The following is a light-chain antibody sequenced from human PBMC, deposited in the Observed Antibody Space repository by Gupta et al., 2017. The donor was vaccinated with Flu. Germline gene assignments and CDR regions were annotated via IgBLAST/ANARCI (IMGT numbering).Light chain of an antibody. Sequence: GDALPKKYAYWYQQKSGQAPVLVIYEDSKRPSGIPERFSGSSSGTMANLTISGAQVEDEADYYCYSTDSSGNHRGVFGTGTKVTVL. CDR1: ALPKKY. V-gene: IGLV3-10*01. CDR3: YSTDSSGNHRGV. CDR2: EDS. J-gene: IGLJ1*01.